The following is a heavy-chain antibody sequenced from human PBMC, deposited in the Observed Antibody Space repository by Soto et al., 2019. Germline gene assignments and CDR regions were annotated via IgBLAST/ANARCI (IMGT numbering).Heavy chain of an antibody. CDR2: LSSGSFYI. J-gene: IGHJ6*02. V-gene: IGHV3-21*01. Sequence: PGGSLRLSCAVSGFPFDSYSMSWVRQAPGQGLEWLASLSSGSFYIFHADSIRGRFTISRDDAKNLLFLQVNSLTIEDTATYYCAREANTIYAPHGLDVWGQGTAVTVSS. CDR3: AREANTIYAPHGLDV. CDR1: GFPFDSYS. D-gene: IGHD3-3*01.